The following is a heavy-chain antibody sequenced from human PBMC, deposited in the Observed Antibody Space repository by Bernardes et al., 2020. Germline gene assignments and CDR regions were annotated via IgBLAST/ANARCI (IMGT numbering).Heavy chain of an antibody. CDR3: ARVNLYCSTTRCRDYYYYYMDV. Sequence: GGSLRLSCAASGFTFSGYAMHWVRQTPGKGLEWVAVISFDGSHIYYADSAKGRFTISRDNSKNILYLHMNRLRPEDTAMYYCARVNLYCSTTRCRDYYYYYMDVWGKGTTVTVSS. CDR1: GFTFSGYA. J-gene: IGHJ6*03. CDR2: ISFDGSHI. V-gene: IGHV3-30*04. D-gene: IGHD2-2*01.